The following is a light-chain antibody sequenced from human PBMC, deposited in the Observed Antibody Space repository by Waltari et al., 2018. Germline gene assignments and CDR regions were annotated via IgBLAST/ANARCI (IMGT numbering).Light chain of an antibody. CDR3: QQYGSSPLYT. V-gene: IGKV3-20*01. Sequence: EIVLTQSPGTLSLSPGERATLSCRASQSVGSSYLAWYQQKPCQAPRLLIHGASTRATGIPDRFSGTGSGTDFTLTISRLEPEDFAVYYCQQYGSSPLYTFGQGTKLEIK. CDR2: GAS. CDR1: QSVGSSY. J-gene: IGKJ2*01.